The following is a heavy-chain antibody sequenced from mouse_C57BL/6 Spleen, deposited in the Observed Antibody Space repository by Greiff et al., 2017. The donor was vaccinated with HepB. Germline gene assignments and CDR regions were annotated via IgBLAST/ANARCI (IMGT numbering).Heavy chain of an antibody. Sequence: EVKVVESEGGLVQPGSSMKLSCTASGFTFSDYYMAWVRQVPEKGLEWVANINYDGSSTYYLDSLKSRFIISRDNAKNILYLQMSSLKSEDTATYYCARDQGDYYGSSYRYFDVWGTGTTVTVSS. CDR2: INYDGSST. CDR1: GFTFSDYY. V-gene: IGHV5-16*01. J-gene: IGHJ1*03. D-gene: IGHD1-1*01. CDR3: ARDQGDYYGSSYRYFDV.